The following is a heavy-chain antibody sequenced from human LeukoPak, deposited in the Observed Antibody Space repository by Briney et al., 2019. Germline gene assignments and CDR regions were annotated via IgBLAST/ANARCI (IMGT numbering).Heavy chain of an antibody. CDR3: ARVLYYYGSGSYYPN. D-gene: IGHD3-10*01. V-gene: IGHV1-69*04. CDR1: GGTFSSYA. J-gene: IGHJ4*02. Sequence: GASVKLSCKASGGTFSSYAISWVRQAPGQGLEWMGRIIPIIGIANYAQKFQGRVTITADKSTSTAYMELSSLRSEDTAVYYCARVLYYYGSGSYYPNWGQGTLVTVSS. CDR2: IIPIIGIA.